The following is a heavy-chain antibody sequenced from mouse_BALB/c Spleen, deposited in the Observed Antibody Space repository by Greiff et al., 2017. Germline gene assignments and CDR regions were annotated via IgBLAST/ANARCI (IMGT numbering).Heavy chain of an antibody. J-gene: IGHJ1*01. CDR1: GFSLTSYG. V-gene: IGHV2-5-1*01. CDR3: AKTRYDYDDWYFDV. D-gene: IGHD2-4*01. CDR2: IWRGGST. Sequence: VKLMESGPSLVQPSQSLSITCTVSGFSLTSYGVHWVRQSPGKGLEWLGVIWRGGSTDYNAAFMSRLSITKDNSKSQVFFKMNSLQADDTAIYYCAKTRYDYDDWYFDVWGAGTTVTVSS.